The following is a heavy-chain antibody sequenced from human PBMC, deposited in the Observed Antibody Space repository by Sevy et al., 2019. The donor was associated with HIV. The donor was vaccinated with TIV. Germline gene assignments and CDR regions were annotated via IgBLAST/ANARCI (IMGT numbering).Heavy chain of an antibody. CDR3: VRAVWCQQLTREIRFDP. CDR2: MNPNSGNT. J-gene: IGHJ5*02. Sequence: ASVKVSCKTSGYTFAPYDINWVRQATGQGLEWLGWMNPNSGNTGYAQKFQGRVNMTRDTSIRTAYMELSSLKSEDTAMYYCVRAVWCQQLTREIRFDPWGQGTLVTVSS. V-gene: IGHV1-8*01. CDR1: GYTFAPYD. D-gene: IGHD3-16*01.